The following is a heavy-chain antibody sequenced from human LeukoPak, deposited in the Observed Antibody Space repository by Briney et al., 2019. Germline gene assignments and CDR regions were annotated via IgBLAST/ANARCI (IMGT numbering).Heavy chain of an antibody. J-gene: IGHJ1*01. D-gene: IGHD5-24*01. Sequence: SETLSLTCTVSGDSISSGDYYWTWIRQPPGKGLEWIGSIYYNLSTSYNPSLLSRGTISVDTSKNQFSLRLTSVTAADTAMYYCAKGGDAYKVGNYWGPGTMVTVSP. CDR1: GDSISSGDYY. CDR3: AKGGDAYKVGNY. V-gene: IGHV4-39*07. CDR2: IYYNLST.